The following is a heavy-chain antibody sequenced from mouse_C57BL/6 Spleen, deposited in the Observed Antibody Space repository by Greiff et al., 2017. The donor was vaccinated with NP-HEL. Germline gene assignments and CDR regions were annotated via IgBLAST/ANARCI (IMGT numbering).Heavy chain of an antibody. CDR3: ARNLDYGSSLYYFDY. Sequence: QVQLQQPGAELVKPGASVKLSCKASGYTFTSYWMQWVKQRPGQGLEWIGEIDPSDSYTNYNQKFKGKATLTVDTSSSTAYMQLSSLTSEDSAVYYCARNLDYGSSLYYFDYWGQGTTLTVSS. J-gene: IGHJ2*01. D-gene: IGHD1-1*01. CDR1: GYTFTSYW. V-gene: IGHV1-50*01. CDR2: IDPSDSYT.